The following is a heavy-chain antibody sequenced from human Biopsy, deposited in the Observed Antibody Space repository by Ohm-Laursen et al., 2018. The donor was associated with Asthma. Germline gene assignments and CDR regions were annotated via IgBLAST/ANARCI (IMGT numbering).Heavy chain of an antibody. J-gene: IGHJ3*01. D-gene: IGHD3-9*01. CDR2: INAGDGNT. Sequence: ASVKVSCKAYGDSFISYAITWVRQAPGQRLEWMGWINAGDGNTKYSQKFQGRVTITRDTSASTAYMDLRSLRSEDTAMYYCARTYYDFLTGQVNDAFALWGQGTMVTVSS. V-gene: IGHV1-3*01. CDR1: GDSFISYA. CDR3: ARTYYDFLTGQVNDAFAL.